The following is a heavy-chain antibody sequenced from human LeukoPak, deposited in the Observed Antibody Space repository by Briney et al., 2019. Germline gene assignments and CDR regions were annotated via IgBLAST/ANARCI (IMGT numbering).Heavy chain of an antibody. D-gene: IGHD3-9*01. CDR2: ISGSGGSK. CDR3: ATGDDNNYFNY. Sequence: GESLRLSCAASGFTFSSYAMSWVRQAPGKGLEWVSAISGSGGSKYYADSVKGRFTISRDNSKNTLYLQMNSLRAEDTAVYYCATGDDNNYFNYWGQGTLVTVSS. V-gene: IGHV3-23*01. CDR1: GFTFSSYA. J-gene: IGHJ4*02.